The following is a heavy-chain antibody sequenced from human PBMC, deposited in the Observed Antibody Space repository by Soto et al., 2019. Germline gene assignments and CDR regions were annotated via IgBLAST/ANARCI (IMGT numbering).Heavy chain of an antibody. CDR3: VKDGGVVVPAAKSEYFQH. V-gene: IGHV3-64D*06. D-gene: IGHD2-2*01. CDR1: GFTFSSYA. J-gene: IGHJ1*01. Sequence: GSLRLSCSASGFTFSSYAMHWVRQAPGKGLEFVSAISSNGGSTYYADSVKGRFTISRDNSKNTLYLQMSSLRAEDTAVYYCVKDGGVVVPAAKSEYFQHWGQGTLVTVSS. CDR2: ISSNGGST.